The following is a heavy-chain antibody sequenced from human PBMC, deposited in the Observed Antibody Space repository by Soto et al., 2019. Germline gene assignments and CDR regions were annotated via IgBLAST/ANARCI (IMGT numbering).Heavy chain of an antibody. CDR1: GGSISSGGYY. Sequence: KASETLSLTCTVSGGSISSGGYYWSWIRQHPGKGLEWIGYIYYSGSTYYNPSLKSRVTISVDTSKNQFSLKLSSVTAADTAVYYCARSIQSYFLDYWGQGTLVTVYS. CDR3: ARSIQSYFLDY. CDR2: IYYSGST. J-gene: IGHJ4*02. D-gene: IGHD1-26*01. V-gene: IGHV4-31*03.